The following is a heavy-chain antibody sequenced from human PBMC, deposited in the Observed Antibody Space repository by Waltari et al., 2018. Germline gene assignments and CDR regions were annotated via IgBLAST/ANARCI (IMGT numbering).Heavy chain of an antibody. J-gene: IGHJ5*02. V-gene: IGHV4-34*01. CDR2: IYPGDSDT. CDR1: GGSFSGYY. D-gene: IGHD3-16*01. CDR3: ARLITFGGQNWFDP. Sequence: QVQLQQWGAGLLKPSETLSLTCAVYGGSFSGYYWSWIRQPPGKGLEWMGIIYPGDSDTRYSPSCQGQVTISADKSISTAYRQWSSLKASDTAMYYCARLITFGGQNWFDPWGQGTLVTVSS.